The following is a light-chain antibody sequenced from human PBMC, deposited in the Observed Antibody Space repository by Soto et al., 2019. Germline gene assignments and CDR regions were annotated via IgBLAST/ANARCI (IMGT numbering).Light chain of an antibody. V-gene: IGLV2-14*01. CDR3: SSYKTSSTVVV. Sequence: QSVLTQPASVSGSPGQSITISCTGTSSDIGGYNYVSWYQQYPGKAPKLMIFGVSDRPSGVSNRFSGSKSGTTASLTISGLQAEDEADYSCSSYKTSSTVVVFGGGTKVTVL. J-gene: IGLJ2*01. CDR2: GVS. CDR1: SSDIGGYNY.